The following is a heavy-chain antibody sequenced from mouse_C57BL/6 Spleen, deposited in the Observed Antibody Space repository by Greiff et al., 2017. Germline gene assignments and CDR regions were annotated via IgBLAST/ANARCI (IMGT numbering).Heavy chain of an antibody. CDR2: INPGSGGT. D-gene: IGHD2-3*01. J-gene: IGHJ4*01. CDR1: GYAFTNYL. Sequence: QVQLQQSGAELVRPGTSVKVSCKASGYAFTNYLIERVKQRPGQGLEWIGVINPGSGGTNYNEKFKGKATLTADKSSSTAYMQLSSLTSEDSAVYFCARYDDGYYYAMDYWGQGTSVTVSS. CDR3: ARYDDGYYYAMDY. V-gene: IGHV1-54*01.